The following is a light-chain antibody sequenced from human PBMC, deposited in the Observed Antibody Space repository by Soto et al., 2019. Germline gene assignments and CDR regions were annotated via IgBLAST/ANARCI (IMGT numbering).Light chain of an antibody. CDR3: QQTYSSSWT. CDR1: QSVRNY. Sequence: DIQMTQSPSSLSASVGDSVTITCRASQSVRNYLNWYQHKPGKAPKLLIYGASSLQTGVPSRFSGSGSGTDFTLTVSSLQPEDFATYYCQQTYSSSWTFGQGTKVEIK. J-gene: IGKJ1*01. V-gene: IGKV1-39*01. CDR2: GAS.